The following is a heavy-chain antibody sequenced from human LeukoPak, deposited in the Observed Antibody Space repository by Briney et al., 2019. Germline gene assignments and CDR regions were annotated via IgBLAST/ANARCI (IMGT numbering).Heavy chain of an antibody. CDR3: ASRPITMIVVVNGDY. D-gene: IGHD3-22*01. CDR1: GGSISSSSYY. Sequence: PSETLSLTCTVSGGSISSSSYYWGWIRQPPGKGLEWIGSSYYSGSTYYNPSLKSRVTISVDTSKNQFSLKLSSVTAADTAVYYCASRPITMIVVVNGDYWGQGSLVIVSS. CDR2: SYYSGST. J-gene: IGHJ4*02. V-gene: IGHV4-39*01.